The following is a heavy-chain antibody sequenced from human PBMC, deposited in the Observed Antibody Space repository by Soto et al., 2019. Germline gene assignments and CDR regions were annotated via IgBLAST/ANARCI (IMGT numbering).Heavy chain of an antibody. CDR2: ISGSGGST. D-gene: IGHD2-2*01. J-gene: IGHJ4*02. CDR1: GFTFSSYA. V-gene: IGHV3-23*01. CDR3: AKESGDIVVVPAAPGY. Sequence: GGSLRLSCAASGFTFSSYAMSWVRQAPGKGLEWVSAISGSGGSTYYADSVKGRFTISRDNSKNTLYLQMNSLRAEDTAVYYCAKESGDIVVVPAAPGYWGQGTLVTVSS.